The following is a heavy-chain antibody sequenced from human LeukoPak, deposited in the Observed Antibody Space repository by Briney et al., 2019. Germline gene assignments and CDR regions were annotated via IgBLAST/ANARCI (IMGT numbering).Heavy chain of an antibody. CDR1: GFTFSSYE. J-gene: IGHJ6*02. CDR3: ARSSGTSYYYIMDV. CDR2: ISSSGNTI. D-gene: IGHD1-7*01. V-gene: IGHV3-48*03. Sequence: GGSLRLSCAASGFTFSSYEMNWVRQAPGKELEWVSYISSSGNTIYYADSVKGRFTISRDNAKNSLYLQMNSLRAEDTAVYYCARSSGTSYYYIMDVWGQGTTVTVSS.